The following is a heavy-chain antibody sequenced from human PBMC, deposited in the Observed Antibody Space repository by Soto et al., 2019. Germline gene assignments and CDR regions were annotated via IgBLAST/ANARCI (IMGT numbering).Heavy chain of an antibody. D-gene: IGHD1-26*01. CDR2: IYYSGST. CDR3: ARHEERSRLLGWFDP. J-gene: IGHJ5*02. CDR1: GGSISSSSYY. V-gene: IGHV4-39*01. Sequence: PSETLSLTCTVSGGSISSSSYYWGWIRQPPGKGLEWIGSIYYSGSTYYNPSLKSRVTISVDTSKNQFSLTLSAVTAADTAVYYCARHEERSRLLGWFDPWGQGTLVTASS.